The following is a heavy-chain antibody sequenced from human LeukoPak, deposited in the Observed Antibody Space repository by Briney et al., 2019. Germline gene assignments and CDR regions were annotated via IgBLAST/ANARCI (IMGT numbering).Heavy chain of an antibody. CDR1: GFTVSNNY. J-gene: IGHJ4*02. V-gene: IGHV3-53*01. Sequence: GGSLRLSCAASGFTVSNNYMSWVRQAPGKGLEWVSIIYSGGSTYYADSVKGGFTISRDNSKNTLHLQMKSLRADDTAVYYCGSSPYAWGIDHWGQGTPVTVSS. D-gene: IGHD3-16*01. CDR2: IYSGGST. CDR3: GSSPYAWGIDH.